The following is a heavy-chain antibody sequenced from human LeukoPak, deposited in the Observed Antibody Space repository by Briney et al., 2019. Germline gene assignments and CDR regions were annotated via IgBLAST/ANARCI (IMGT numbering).Heavy chain of an antibody. Sequence: ASVKVSCKASGGTTSAIGWVRQAPGQGLEWMGWISGSNGNTNYAQKFQGRVSMTADTSTSTAYMELRSLRSDDTAVYYCARSGRGTYYYFDLWGQGTLVTVSS. CDR2: ISGSNGNT. J-gene: IGHJ4*02. V-gene: IGHV1-18*01. CDR3: ARSGRGTYYYFDL. D-gene: IGHD1-26*01. CDR1: GGTTSA.